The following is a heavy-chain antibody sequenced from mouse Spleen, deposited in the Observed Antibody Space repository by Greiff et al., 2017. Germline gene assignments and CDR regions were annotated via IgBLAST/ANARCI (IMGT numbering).Heavy chain of an antibody. V-gene: IGHV1-64*01. CDR1: GYTFTSYW. CDR2: IHPNSGST. Sequence: QVQLKESGAELVKPGASVKLSCKASGYTFTSYWMHWVKQRPGQGLEWIGMIHPNSGSTNYNEKFKSKATLTVDKSSSTAYMQLSSLTSEDSAVYYCASYPLYDDYAMDYWGQGTSVTVSS. D-gene: IGHD2-14*01. CDR3: ASYPLYDDYAMDY. J-gene: IGHJ4*01.